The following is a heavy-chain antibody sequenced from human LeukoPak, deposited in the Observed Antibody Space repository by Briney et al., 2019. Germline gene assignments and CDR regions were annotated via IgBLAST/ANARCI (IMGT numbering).Heavy chain of an antibody. J-gene: IGHJ5*02. Sequence: GASVKVSCKASGGTFSSYAISWVRQAPGQGLEWMGGIIPIFGTANYAQKFQGRVTITADKSTSTAYMELSSLRSEDTAVYYCARDDSSSLAGFDPWGQGTLVTVSS. CDR3: ARDDSSSLAGFDP. D-gene: IGHD6-13*01. CDR1: GGTFSSYA. CDR2: IIPIFGTA. V-gene: IGHV1-69*06.